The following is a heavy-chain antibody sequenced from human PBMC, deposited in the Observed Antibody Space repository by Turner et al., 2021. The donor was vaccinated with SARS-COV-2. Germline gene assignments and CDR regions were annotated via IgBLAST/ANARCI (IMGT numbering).Heavy chain of an antibody. CDR1: VFPFSSYW. Sequence: EVQLVESGGGLVQPGGSLRLSCAASVFPFSSYWMSWVRQAPGKGLEWVANINQDGSEKYYVDSVKGRFTISRDNAKNSLYLQMNSLRAEDTAVYYCARDRSTYYDFWSGYWHFDYWGQGTLVTVSS. CDR3: ARDRSTYYDFWSGYWHFDY. D-gene: IGHD3-3*01. CDR2: INQDGSEK. J-gene: IGHJ4*02. V-gene: IGHV3-7*01.